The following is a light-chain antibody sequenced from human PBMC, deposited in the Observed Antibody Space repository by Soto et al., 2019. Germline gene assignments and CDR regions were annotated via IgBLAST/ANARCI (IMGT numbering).Light chain of an antibody. CDR2: DDS. V-gene: IGLV3-21*02. Sequence: SYELTQSPSVSVAPGQTARITCGGNNIGSKSVHWYQQKPGQAPVAVVYDDSDRPSGIPERFSGSNSGNKATLTISRVEAGDEADFYCHVWDSRSEHWVFGGGTKRSVL. J-gene: IGLJ3*02. CDR1: NIGSKS. CDR3: HVWDSRSEHWV.